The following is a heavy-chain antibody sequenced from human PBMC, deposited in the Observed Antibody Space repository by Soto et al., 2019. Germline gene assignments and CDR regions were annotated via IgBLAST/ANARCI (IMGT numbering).Heavy chain of an antibody. V-gene: IGHV4-30-4*01. CDR2: IYYSGST. D-gene: IGHD6-19*01. CDR1: GGSISSGDYY. J-gene: IGHJ3*02. Sequence: SETLSLTCTVFGGSISSGDYYWSWIRQPPGKGLQWIGYIYYSGSTYYNPSLRSRVTISVDTSKNQFSLKLNSVTAADTAVYYCAREYSSGWYVAFDIWGQGTVVTVSS. CDR3: AREYSSGWYVAFDI.